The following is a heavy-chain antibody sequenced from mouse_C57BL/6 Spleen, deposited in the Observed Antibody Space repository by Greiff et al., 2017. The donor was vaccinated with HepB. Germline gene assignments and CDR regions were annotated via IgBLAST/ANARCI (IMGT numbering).Heavy chain of an antibody. Sequence: EVQLQESGPGLVKPSQSLSLTCSVTGYSITSGYYWNWIRQFPGNKLEWMGYISYDGSNNYNPSLKNRISITRDTSKNPFFLKLNSVTTEDTATYYCAREDGSSYDWYFDVWGTGTTVTVSS. J-gene: IGHJ1*03. V-gene: IGHV3-6*01. CDR1: GYSITSGYY. CDR3: AREDGSSYDWYFDV. CDR2: ISYDGSN. D-gene: IGHD1-1*01.